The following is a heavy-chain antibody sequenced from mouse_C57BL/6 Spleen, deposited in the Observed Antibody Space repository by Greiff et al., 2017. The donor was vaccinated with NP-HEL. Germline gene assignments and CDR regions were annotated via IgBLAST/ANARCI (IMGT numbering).Heavy chain of an antibody. CDR1: GFTFSDYG. V-gene: IGHV5-17*01. CDR3: ARGLGYDGFPY. J-gene: IGHJ3*01. D-gene: IGHD2-2*01. Sequence: EVQLVESGGGLVKPGGSLKLSCAASGFTFSDYGMHWVRQAPEKGLEWVAYISSGSSTIYYADTVKGRFTISRDNAKNTLFLQMTSLRSEDTAMYYCARGLGYDGFPYWGQGTLVTVSA. CDR2: ISSGSSTI.